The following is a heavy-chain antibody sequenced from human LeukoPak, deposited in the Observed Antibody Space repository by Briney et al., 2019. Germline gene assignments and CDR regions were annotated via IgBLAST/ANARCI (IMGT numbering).Heavy chain of an antibody. J-gene: IGHJ4*02. V-gene: IGHV1-2*06. CDR3: AGSRSSSSWYYFDY. CDR1: GYTFTGYY. D-gene: IGHD6-13*01. CDR2: INPNSGGT. Sequence: ASVKVSCKASGYTFTGYYMHWVRQAPGQGLEWMGRINPNSGGTNYAQKFQGRVTMTRDTSISTAYMELSRLRSDDTAVYYCAGSRSSSSWYYFDYWGQGTLVTVSS.